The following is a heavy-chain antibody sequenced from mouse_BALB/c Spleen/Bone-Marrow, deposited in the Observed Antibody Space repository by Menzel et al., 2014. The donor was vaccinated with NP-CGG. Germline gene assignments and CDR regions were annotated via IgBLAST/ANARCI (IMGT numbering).Heavy chain of an antibody. CDR2: IYPGSGNT. CDR3: AREPYYGYYFDY. J-gene: IGHJ2*01. D-gene: IGHD1-1*01. CDR1: GYTFTDYY. V-gene: IGHV1-84*02. Sequence: QVQLKESGPELVKPGASVKISCKASGYTFTDYYINWVEQKPGQGLEWIGWIYPGSGNTKYDEKFKGKATLTVDTSSSTAYMQLSSLTSEDTAVYFCAREPYYGYYFDYWGQGTTLTVSS.